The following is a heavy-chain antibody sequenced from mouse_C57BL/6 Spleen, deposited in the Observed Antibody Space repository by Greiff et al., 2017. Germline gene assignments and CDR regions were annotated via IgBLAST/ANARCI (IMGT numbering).Heavy chain of an antibody. D-gene: IGHD3-1*01. CDR3: ARGVGAYFDY. J-gene: IGHJ2*01. V-gene: IGHV1-69*01. Sequence: QVQLQQSGAELVMPGASVKLSCNASGYTFTSYWMHWVKQRPGQGLEWIGEIDPSDSYTNYNQKFKGKSTLTVDKSSSTAYMQLSSLTSEDSAVYYCARGVGAYFDYWGQGTTLTVSS. CDR1: GYTFTSYW. CDR2: IDPSDSYT.